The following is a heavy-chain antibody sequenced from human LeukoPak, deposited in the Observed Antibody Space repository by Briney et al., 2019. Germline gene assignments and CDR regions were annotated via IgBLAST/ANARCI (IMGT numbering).Heavy chain of an antibody. J-gene: IGHJ4*02. CDR3: ARVYSGYDLPGSLANYYFDY. CDR2: FYSGGSA. V-gene: IGHV4-4*07. CDR1: GGSISSYY. D-gene: IGHD5-12*01. Sequence: PSETLSLTCTVSGGSISSYYWSWIRQPAGKGLEWISRFYSGGSADYNPSLKSRVTMSVDTSKNQFSLKLRSVTAADTAVYYCARVYSGYDLPGSLANYYFDYWGQGTLVTVSS.